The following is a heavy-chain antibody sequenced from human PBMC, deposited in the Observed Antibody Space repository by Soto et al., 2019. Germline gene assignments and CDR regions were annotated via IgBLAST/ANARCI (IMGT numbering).Heavy chain of an antibody. J-gene: IGHJ4*02. Sequence: SVKVSCKASGGTFSSYAISWVRQAPGQGLEWMGGIIPIFGTANYAQKFQGRVTITADESTSTAYMELSSLRSEDTAVYYCARTVLRYFDWFSRNYFDYWGQGTLVTVSS. V-gene: IGHV1-69*13. D-gene: IGHD3-9*01. CDR1: GGTFSSYA. CDR3: ARTVLRYFDWFSRNYFDY. CDR2: IIPIFGTA.